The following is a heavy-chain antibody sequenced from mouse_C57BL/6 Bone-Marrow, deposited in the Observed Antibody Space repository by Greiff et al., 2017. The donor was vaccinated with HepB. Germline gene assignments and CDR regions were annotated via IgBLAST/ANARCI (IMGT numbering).Heavy chain of an antibody. CDR2: ISNGGGST. Sequence: EVKLMESGGGLVQPGGSLKLSCAASGFTFSDYYMYWVRQTPEKRLEWVAYISNGGGSTYYPDTVKGRFTISRDNAKNTLYLQVSRLKSEDTAMYYSSRQGGLWGFAYWCRGPRVTVSA. V-gene: IGHV5-12*01. D-gene: IGHD1-1*02. CDR3: SRQGGLWGFAY. J-gene: IGHJ3*01. CDR1: GFTFSDYY.